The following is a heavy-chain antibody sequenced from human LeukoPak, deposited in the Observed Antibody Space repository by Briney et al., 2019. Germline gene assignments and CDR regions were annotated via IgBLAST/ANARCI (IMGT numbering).Heavy chain of an antibody. V-gene: IGHV3-23*01. Sequence: GGSLRLSCAAAGFTFNKYAMTWVRQAPGKWLEWVSSIGVNASSTHYAGSVEGRFTISRDDSKNALYLQLNNLRDEDTAVYYCAKAPRYDSTGYYRELDYWGQGTLVTVSS. CDR1: GFTFNKYA. CDR2: IGVNASST. D-gene: IGHD3-22*01. J-gene: IGHJ4*02. CDR3: AKAPRYDSTGYYRELDY.